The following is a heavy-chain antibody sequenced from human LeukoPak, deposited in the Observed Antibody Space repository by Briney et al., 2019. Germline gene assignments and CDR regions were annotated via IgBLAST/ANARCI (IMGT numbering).Heavy chain of an antibody. V-gene: IGHV3-30*18. J-gene: IGHJ4*02. D-gene: IGHD2-8*01. Sequence: PGGSLRRSSAASGFTFTIYGMHWVRPASAKGLGWESVILYVGSIKKYTASVKGRLTISRATSTNTLSSQKNSLKPEDTALYYCAKAPSRCTNGVCSIKFFDYWGQGTLVTVSS. CDR2: ILYVGSIK. CDR1: GFTFTIYG. CDR3: AKAPSRCTNGVCSIKFFDY.